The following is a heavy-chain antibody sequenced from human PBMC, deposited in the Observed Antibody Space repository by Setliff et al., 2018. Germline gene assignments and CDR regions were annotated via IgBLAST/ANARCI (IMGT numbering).Heavy chain of an antibody. CDR3: ARDRRNIVVAVVNAAFDI. D-gene: IGHD2-15*01. CDR1: SYTFSSYG. Sequence: GPSVKVSCKASSYTFSSYGISWVRQAPGHGLEWMGWISAYNGDTNYAQNLQGRATMTTDTSTSTAYMELRSLRSDDTAVYYCARDRRNIVVAVVNAAFDIWGQGTMVTVSS. CDR2: ISAYNGDT. V-gene: IGHV1-18*01. J-gene: IGHJ3*02.